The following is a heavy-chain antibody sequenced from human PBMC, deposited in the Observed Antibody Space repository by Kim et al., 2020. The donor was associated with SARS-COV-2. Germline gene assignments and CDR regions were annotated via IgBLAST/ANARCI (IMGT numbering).Heavy chain of an antibody. V-gene: IGHV3-43*01. Sequence: GGSLRLSCAASGFTFDDYTMHWVRQAPGKGLEWVSLISWDGGSTYYADSVKGRFTISRDNSKNSLYLQMNSLRTEDTALYYCAKDIGYSGYDSREMDVWGQGTTVTVSS. J-gene: IGHJ6*02. D-gene: IGHD5-12*01. CDR2: ISWDGGST. CDR3: AKDIGYSGYDSREMDV. CDR1: GFTFDDYT.